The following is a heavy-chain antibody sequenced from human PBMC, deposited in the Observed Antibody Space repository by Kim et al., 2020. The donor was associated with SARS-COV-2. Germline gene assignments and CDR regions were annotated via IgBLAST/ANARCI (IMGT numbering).Heavy chain of an antibody. D-gene: IGHD4-17*01. V-gene: IGHV3-21*01. CDR1: GFTFSSYS. J-gene: IGHJ4*02. CDR3: ARGSSTVTTEYYFDY. CDR2: ISSSSSYI. Sequence: GGSLRLSCAASGFTFSSYSMNWVRQAPGKGLEWVSSISSSSSYIYYADSVKGRFTISRDNAKNSLYLQMNSLRAEDTAVYYCARGSSTVTTEYYFDYWGQGTLVTVSS.